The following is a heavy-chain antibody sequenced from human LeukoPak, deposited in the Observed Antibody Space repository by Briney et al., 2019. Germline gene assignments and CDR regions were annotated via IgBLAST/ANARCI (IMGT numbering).Heavy chain of an antibody. CDR1: GGTFSSYA. D-gene: IGHD1-26*01. CDR3: ARAAQYSGSYGY. V-gene: IGHV1-69*13. CDR2: IIPVFGTA. J-gene: IGHJ4*02. Sequence: ASVKVSCKASGGTFSSYAISWVRQAPGQGLEWMGGIIPVFGTANYAQKFQGRVTITADESTSTAYMELSSLRSEDTAVYYCARAAQYSGSYGYWGQGTLDTVSS.